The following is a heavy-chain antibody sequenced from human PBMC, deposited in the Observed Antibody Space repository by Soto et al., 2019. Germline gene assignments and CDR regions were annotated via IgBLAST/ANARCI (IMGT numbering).Heavy chain of an antibody. CDR1: GGSISSSSYY. D-gene: IGHD1-7*01. CDR2: IYYSGST. CDR3: ARHPNWNYLFDY. V-gene: IGHV4-39*01. J-gene: IGHJ4*02. Sequence: PSETLSLTCTVSGGSISSSSYYWGWIRQPPGKGLEWIGSIYYSGSTYYNPSLKSRVTISVDKSKNQFSLKLSSVTAADTAVYYCARHPNWNYLFDYWGQGTLVTVSS.